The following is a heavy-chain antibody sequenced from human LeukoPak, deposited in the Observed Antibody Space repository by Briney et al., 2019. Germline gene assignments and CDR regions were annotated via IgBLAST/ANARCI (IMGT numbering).Heavy chain of an antibody. Sequence: SETLSLTRAVYGGSFSGYYWSWIRQPPGKGLEWIGEINHSGSTNYNPSLKSRVTISVDTSKNQFSLKLSSVTAADTAVYYCARGIIAAAGSGRYFDLWGRGTLVTVSS. CDR3: ARGIIAAAGSGRYFDL. CDR2: INHSGST. J-gene: IGHJ2*01. CDR1: GGSFSGYY. V-gene: IGHV4-34*01. D-gene: IGHD6-13*01.